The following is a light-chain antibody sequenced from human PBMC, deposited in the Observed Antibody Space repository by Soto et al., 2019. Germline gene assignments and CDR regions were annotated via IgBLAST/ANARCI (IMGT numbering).Light chain of an antibody. CDR3: QHYKSYPWT. V-gene: IGKV1-5*01. CDR2: DAS. J-gene: IGKJ1*01. Sequence: TQSPGTLSLSPGERATLSCRASQSVSSSYLAWYQQKPGKAPKLLIYDASNSESGVPSRFSGSGSGTEFSLTISNLQPDDFATYYCQHYKSYPWTFGQGTKVDIK. CDR1: QSVSSS.